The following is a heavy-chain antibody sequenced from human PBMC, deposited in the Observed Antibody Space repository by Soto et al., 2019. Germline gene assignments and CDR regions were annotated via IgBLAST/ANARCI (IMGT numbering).Heavy chain of an antibody. J-gene: IGHJ5*02. CDR2: ISSSSSYI. Sequence: PGGSLRLSCAASGFTFSSYSMNWVRQAPGKWLEWVSSISSSSSYIYYADSVKGRFTISRDNSKSTVYLELNNLSAEDTAVYHCAKNQGVELVPLATVDWFDPWGQGSVVTVSS. D-gene: IGHD1-26*01. V-gene: IGHV3-21*04. CDR1: GFTFSSYS. CDR3: AKNQGVELVPLATVDWFDP.